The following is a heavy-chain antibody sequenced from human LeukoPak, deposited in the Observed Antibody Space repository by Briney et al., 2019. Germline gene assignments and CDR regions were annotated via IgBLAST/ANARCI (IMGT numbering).Heavy chain of an antibody. Sequence: GGSLRLSCAASGFTFDTYAMNWVRQAPGKGLEWVSAISGSGGSTYYADSVKGRFTISRDNSKNTLYLQMNSLRAEDTAVYYCARDGPQLYSSGWSSFDYWGQGTLVTVSS. CDR1: GFTFDTYA. V-gene: IGHV3-23*01. CDR3: ARDGPQLYSSGWSSFDY. J-gene: IGHJ4*02. D-gene: IGHD6-19*01. CDR2: ISGSGGST.